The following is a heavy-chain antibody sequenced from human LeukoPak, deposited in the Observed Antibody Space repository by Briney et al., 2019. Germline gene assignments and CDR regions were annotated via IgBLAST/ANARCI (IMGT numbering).Heavy chain of an antibody. CDR1: GYTFTSYG. J-gene: IGHJ4*02. CDR2: ISAYNGNT. Sequence: ASVKVSCKASGYTFTSYGISWVRQAPGQGLEWMGWISAYNGNTNYAQKFQGRVTITTDESTSTAYMELSSLRSEDTAVYYCARDKGGGYGGYFDYWGQGTLATVSS. V-gene: IGHV1-18*01. D-gene: IGHD4-23*01. CDR3: ARDKGGGYGGYFDY.